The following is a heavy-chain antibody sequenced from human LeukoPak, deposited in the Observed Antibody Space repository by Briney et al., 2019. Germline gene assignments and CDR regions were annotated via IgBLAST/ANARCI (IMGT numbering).Heavy chain of an antibody. CDR2: ISAYNGNT. Sequence: ASVTVSCKASGYSFTSYGITWVRQAPGQGLEWMGWISAYNGNTNYAQKLQGRVTMTTDTSTSTAYMELRSLRSDDTAVYYCARDHKKGQYYDFWSGYYGFDYWGQGTLVTVSS. CDR1: GYSFTSYG. CDR3: ARDHKKGQYYDFWSGYYGFDY. J-gene: IGHJ4*02. V-gene: IGHV1-18*01. D-gene: IGHD3-3*01.